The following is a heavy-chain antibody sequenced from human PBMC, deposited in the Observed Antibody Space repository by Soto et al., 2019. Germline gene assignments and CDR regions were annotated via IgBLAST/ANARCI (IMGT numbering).Heavy chain of an antibody. CDR1: GLTVSNTY. CDR3: TRGDL. V-gene: IGHV3-53*01. CDR2: IYSGGNA. Sequence: EVQLVESGGALVKPGGSLTLSCAASGLTVSNTYMSWVRQAPGKGLEWVSTIYSGGNAYSGDSVKGRFTISRDISKNTLYLQMNSLRAEDTAVYYCTRGDLWGQGTLVTVSS. J-gene: IGHJ5*02.